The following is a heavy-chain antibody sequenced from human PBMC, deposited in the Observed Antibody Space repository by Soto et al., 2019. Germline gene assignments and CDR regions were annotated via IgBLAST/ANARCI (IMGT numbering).Heavy chain of an antibody. CDR3: VRDSGAKLSSS. V-gene: IGHV1-69*13. CDR1: GGTFSSYR. D-gene: IGHD6-13*01. Sequence: SVKVSCKASGGTFSSYRINWVRQAPGQGLEWVGGIVPIYRTADYAQKFQGRVIITADESARTSYMELRSLKSQDTAVYYCVRDSGAKLSSSWGQGTLVTVSS. J-gene: IGHJ4*02. CDR2: IVPIYRTA.